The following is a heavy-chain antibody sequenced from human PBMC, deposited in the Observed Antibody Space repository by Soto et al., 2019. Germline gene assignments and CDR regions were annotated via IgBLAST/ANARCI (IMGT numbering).Heavy chain of an antibody. CDR3: ARGSAYYDFWSGYRGWFDP. J-gene: IGHJ5*02. D-gene: IGHD3-3*01. Sequence: ASVKVSCKASGYTFTSYYMHWVRQAPGQGLEWMGIINPSGGSTSYAQKFQGRVTMTRDTSTSTVYMELSSLRSEDTAVYYCARGSAYYDFWSGYRGWFDPWGQGTLVTVSS. CDR2: INPSGGST. CDR1: GYTFTSYY. V-gene: IGHV1-46*01.